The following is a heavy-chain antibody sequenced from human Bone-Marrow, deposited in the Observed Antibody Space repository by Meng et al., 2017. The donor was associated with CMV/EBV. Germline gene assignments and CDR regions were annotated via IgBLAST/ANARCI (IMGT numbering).Heavy chain of an antibody. J-gene: IGHJ4*02. CDR3: ARGASLDY. CDR1: GFTFSSYS. D-gene: IGHD6-6*01. Sequence: GESLKISCAASGFTFSSYSMNWVRQAPGKGLEWVSVIYSGGSTYYADSVKGRFTISRDNSKNTLYLQMNSLRAEDTAVYYCARGASLDYWGQGTLVTVSS. V-gene: IGHV3-53*01. CDR2: IYSGGST.